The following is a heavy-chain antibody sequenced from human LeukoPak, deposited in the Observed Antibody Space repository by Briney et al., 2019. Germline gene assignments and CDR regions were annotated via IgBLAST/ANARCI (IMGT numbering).Heavy chain of an antibody. D-gene: IGHD1-26*01. J-gene: IGHJ4*02. CDR3: ARGRWELPY. CDR2: IYFSGTT. Sequence: PSETLSLTCTVSGGSISNYYWSWIRKPPGEGLEWNGYIYFSGTTKYNPSLKSRVTISVYTSKNQFSLKLSSVTAADTAVYYCARGRWELPYWGQGTLVTVSS. CDR1: GGSISNYY. V-gene: IGHV4-59*12.